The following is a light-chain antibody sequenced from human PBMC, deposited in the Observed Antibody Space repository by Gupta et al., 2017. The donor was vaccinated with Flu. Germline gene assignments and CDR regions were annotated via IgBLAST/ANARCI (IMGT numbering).Light chain of an antibody. CDR1: QSISIF. V-gene: IGKV1-39*01. CDR2: AAS. Sequence: DIQMTQYPSSLSASVGDRVTISCRASQSISIFLNWYQQKPGKAPNLLIFAASTLKSGVPSRFSGSGSGTDFALTITGLQPEDIATYYCQQSDSTPLTFGRGTRLEIK. CDR3: QQSDSTPLT. J-gene: IGKJ4*01.